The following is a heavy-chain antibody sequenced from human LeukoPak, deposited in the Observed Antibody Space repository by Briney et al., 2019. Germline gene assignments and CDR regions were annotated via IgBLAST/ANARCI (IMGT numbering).Heavy chain of an antibody. D-gene: IGHD2-2*01. CDR3: ATDSRSSTAVVPAALSYYYYGMDV. J-gene: IGHJ6*02. CDR1: GYTFTGYY. Sequence: ASVKVSCKASGYTFTGYYMHWVRQAPGQGLEWMGWINPNSGGTNYAQGFQGRVTLTRDTSISTAYMELSSLRSEDTAVYYCATDSRSSTAVVPAALSYYYYGMDVWGQGTTVTVSS. V-gene: IGHV1-2*02. CDR2: INPNSGGT.